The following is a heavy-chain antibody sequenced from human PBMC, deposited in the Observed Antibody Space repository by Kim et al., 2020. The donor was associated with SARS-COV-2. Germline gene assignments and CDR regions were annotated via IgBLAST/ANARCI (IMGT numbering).Heavy chain of an antibody. D-gene: IGHD3-22*01. CDR3: AREAQRYYYDSSDNGAFDI. J-gene: IGHJ3*02. Sequence: GGSLRLSCAASGFIFSSYWMHWVRQAPGKGLVWVSRINNDGSSISYAASVKGRFSISRDNAKNTLYLQMNSLRAEDTAVYYCAREAQRYYYDSSDNGAFDIWGQGTMVTVSS. CDR2: INNDGSSI. CDR1: GFIFSSYW. V-gene: IGHV3-74*01.